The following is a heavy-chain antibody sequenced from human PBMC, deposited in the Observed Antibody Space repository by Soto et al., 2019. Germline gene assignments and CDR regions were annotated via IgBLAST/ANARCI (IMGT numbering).Heavy chain of an antibody. V-gene: IGHV4-4*07. J-gene: IGHJ6*02. CDR3: ARDPPKITIFGVVIPTYYYYYGMDV. Sequence: SETLSLTCTVSGGSISSYYWSWIRQPAGKGLEWIGRIYTSGSTNYNPSLKSRVTMSVDTSKNQFSLKLSSVTAADTAVYYCARDPPKITIFGVVIPTYYYYYGMDVWGQGTTVTVSS. CDR1: GGSISSYY. D-gene: IGHD3-3*01. CDR2: IYTSGST.